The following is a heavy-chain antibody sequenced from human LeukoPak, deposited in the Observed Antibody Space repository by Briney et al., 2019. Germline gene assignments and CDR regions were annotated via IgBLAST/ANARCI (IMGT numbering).Heavy chain of an antibody. CDR3: ARGVYGDYELNDYYYGMDV. J-gene: IGHJ6*02. V-gene: IGHV4-4*07. CDR2: IYTSGST. CDR1: GGSINSYY. D-gene: IGHD4-17*01. Sequence: ETLSLTCTVSGGSINSYYWSWIRQPAGKGLEWIGRIYTSGSTNYNPSLKSRVTMSVDTSKNQFSLKLSSVTAADTAVYYCARGVYGDYELNDYYYGMDVWGQGTTVTVSS.